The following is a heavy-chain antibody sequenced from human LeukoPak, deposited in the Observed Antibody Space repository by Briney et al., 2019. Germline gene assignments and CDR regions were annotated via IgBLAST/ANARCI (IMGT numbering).Heavy chain of an antibody. V-gene: IGHV3-30*01. Sequence: GGALRLSCAASGFTFSSYAMHCVRQAPGRGLEWVAVISYDGSNKYYAYSVKGRFTISRHKTKNTLYLQMNSLRAEDTAVYYCAIDGGNSVFDYWGERTLVTVSS. CDR3: AIDGGNSVFDY. J-gene: IGHJ4*02. D-gene: IGHD4-23*01. CDR2: ISYDGSNK. CDR1: GFTFSSYA.